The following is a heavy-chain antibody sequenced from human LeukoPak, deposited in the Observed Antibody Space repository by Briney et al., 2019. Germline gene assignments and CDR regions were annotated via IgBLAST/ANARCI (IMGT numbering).Heavy chain of an antibody. CDR3: ARSSGSYPHLDGMDV. CDR1: GFTFSSYA. D-gene: IGHD1-26*01. Sequence: PGGSLGLSCAASGFTFSSYAMHWVRQAPGKGLEYASAISSNGGSTYYADSVKGRFTISRDNSKNTLYLQMGSLRAEDMAVYYCARSSGSYPHLDGMDVWGQGTTVTVSS. V-gene: IGHV3-64*02. J-gene: IGHJ6*02. CDR2: ISSNGGST.